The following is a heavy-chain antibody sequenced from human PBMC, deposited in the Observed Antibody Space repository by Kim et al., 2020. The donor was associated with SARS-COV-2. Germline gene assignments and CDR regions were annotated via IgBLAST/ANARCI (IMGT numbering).Heavy chain of an antibody. J-gene: IGHJ3*01. CDR1: GFTFSIYA. V-gene: IGHV3-30*04. D-gene: IGHD3-10*01. CDR2: ISNDASEK. Sequence: GGSLRLSCAAPGFTFSIYAMHWVRQAPGKGLEWVAVISNDASEKYYTDFVKGRFTISRDNSKNTLFLQMNSLRVEDTAVYYCARDPPGPDFDGYDLWGQGTMVTVSS. CDR3: ARDPPGPDFDGYDL.